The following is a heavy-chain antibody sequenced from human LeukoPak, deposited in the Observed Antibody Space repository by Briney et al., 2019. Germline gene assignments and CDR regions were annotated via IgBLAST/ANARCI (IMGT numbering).Heavy chain of an antibody. D-gene: IGHD3-10*01. CDR3: ARAMVRGALINN. J-gene: IGHJ4*02. CDR1: GGSFSGYY. CDR2: INHSGST. V-gene: IGHV4-34*01. Sequence: SETLSLTCAVYGGSFSGYYWSWIRQPPGKGLEWIGEINHSGSTNYNPSLKSRVTISVDTSKNQFSLKLSSVTAADTAVYYCARAMVRGALINNWGQGILVTVSS.